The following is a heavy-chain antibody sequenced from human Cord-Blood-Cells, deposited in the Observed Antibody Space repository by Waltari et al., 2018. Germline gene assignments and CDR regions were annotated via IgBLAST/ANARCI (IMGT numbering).Heavy chain of an antibody. CDR3: ARETGASIKYYFDY. J-gene: IGHJ4*02. Sequence: QVQLVQSGAEVKKPGASVKVSCKASGYTFTGYYLPWVRQAPGQGLEWMGWINPNSGGTNYAQKFQGWVTMTRDTSISTAYMELSRLRSDDTAVYYCARETGASIKYYFDYWGQGTLVTVSS. V-gene: IGHV1-2*04. D-gene: IGHD6-25*01. CDR2: INPNSGGT. CDR1: GYTFTGYY.